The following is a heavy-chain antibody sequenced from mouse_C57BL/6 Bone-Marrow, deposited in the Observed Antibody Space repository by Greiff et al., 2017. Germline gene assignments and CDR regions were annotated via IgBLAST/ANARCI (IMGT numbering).Heavy chain of an antibody. Sequence: VQLQQSGPELVKPGDSVKISCKASGYSFTGYFMNWVMQSHGKSLEWIGRINPYNGDTFYNQKFKGKATLTVDKSSSTAHMGLRSLTAEDSAVYDSARGVVAHFDYWGQGTTLTVSS. CDR1: GYSFTGYF. V-gene: IGHV1-20*01. J-gene: IGHJ2*01. CDR3: ARGVVAHFDY. D-gene: IGHD1-1*01. CDR2: INPYNGDT.